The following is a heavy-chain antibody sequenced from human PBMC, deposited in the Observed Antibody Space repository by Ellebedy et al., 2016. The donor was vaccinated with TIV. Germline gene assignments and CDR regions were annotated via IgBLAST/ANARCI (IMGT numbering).Heavy chain of an antibody. Sequence: GGSLRLXXKGSGYNFATYWIGWVRQMPGKGLEWIGIIYPADFDTRYSPSFQGQVTISADRSISTAFLQWSSLKASDTATYYCARREAVRPWEVVYWGQGTLVTVSS. CDR3: ARREAVRPWEVVY. CDR1: GYNFATYW. V-gene: IGHV5-51*01. CDR2: IYPADFDT. D-gene: IGHD1-26*01. J-gene: IGHJ4*02.